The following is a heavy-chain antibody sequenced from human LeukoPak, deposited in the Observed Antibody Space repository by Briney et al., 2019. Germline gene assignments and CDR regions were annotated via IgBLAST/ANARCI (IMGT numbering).Heavy chain of an antibody. J-gene: IGHJ4*02. CDR2: INPNSGGT. Sequence: ASVKVSCNASGYTFTGYYMHWVRQAPGQGLEWMGWINPNSGGTNYAQKFQGRVTMTRDTSISTAYMELSRLRSDDTAVYYCAREWVETYHYGSGSYYFFDYWGQGTLVTVSS. CDR1: GYTFTGYY. D-gene: IGHD3-10*01. CDR3: AREWVETYHYGSGSYYFFDY. V-gene: IGHV1-2*02.